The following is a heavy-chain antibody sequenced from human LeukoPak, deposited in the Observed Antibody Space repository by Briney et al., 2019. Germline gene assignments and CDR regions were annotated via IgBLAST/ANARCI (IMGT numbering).Heavy chain of an antibody. Sequence: GESLRLSCAASGLTFSTYWMAWVRQAPGKGLEWVANIKYDESEKYYVDSVKGRFTISRDNAKNSLFLQMNSLRAEDTAVYYCARDLAGVLDYWGRGTLVTVSS. CDR1: GLTFSTYW. CDR3: ARDLAGVLDY. J-gene: IGHJ4*02. D-gene: IGHD2-8*01. V-gene: IGHV3-7*01. CDR2: IKYDESEK.